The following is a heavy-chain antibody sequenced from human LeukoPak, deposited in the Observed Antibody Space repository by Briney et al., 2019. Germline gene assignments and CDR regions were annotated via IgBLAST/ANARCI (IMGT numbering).Heavy chain of an antibody. CDR3: ARDTLWDWNYYYYYMDV. CDR1: GFSFSNYA. J-gene: IGHJ6*03. V-gene: IGHV3-23*01. CDR2: ISGSGGST. D-gene: IGHD3/OR15-3a*01. Sequence: GGSLRLSCAASGFSFSNYAMSWVRQAPGKGLEWVSAISGSGGSTYYADSVKGRFTISRDNSKNTLYLQMNSLRAEDTAVYYCARDTLWDWNYYYYYMDVWGKGTTVTVSS.